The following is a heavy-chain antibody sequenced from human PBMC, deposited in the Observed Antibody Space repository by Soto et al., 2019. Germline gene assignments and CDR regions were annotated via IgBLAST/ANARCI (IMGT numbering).Heavy chain of an antibody. Sequence: GGSLRLSCAASGFTFSSYAMHWVRQAPGKGLEYVSAISSNGGSTYYANSVKGRFTISRDNSKNTLYLQMGSLRAEDMAVYYCALMFPDAFDIWGQGTMVNVSS. D-gene: IGHD3-10*02. J-gene: IGHJ3*02. V-gene: IGHV3-64*01. CDR2: ISSNGGST. CDR1: GFTFSSYA. CDR3: ALMFPDAFDI.